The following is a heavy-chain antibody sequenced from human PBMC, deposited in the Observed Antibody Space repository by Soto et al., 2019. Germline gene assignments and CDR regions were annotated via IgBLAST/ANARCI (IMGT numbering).Heavy chain of an antibody. CDR3: ARDREAGYNFYDGVDV. J-gene: IGHJ6*02. CDR1: GADINTYS. D-gene: IGHD6-19*01. V-gene: IGHV4-4*07. CDR2: IYTSASI. Sequence: PSETLTLTCSVSGADINTYSWTWIRQPAGKGLEWIGRIYTSASINYNPSLKGRVTLSVDTSTNQVSLRLASVTAADTAIYYCARDREAGYNFYDGVDVWGQGTRVTVSS.